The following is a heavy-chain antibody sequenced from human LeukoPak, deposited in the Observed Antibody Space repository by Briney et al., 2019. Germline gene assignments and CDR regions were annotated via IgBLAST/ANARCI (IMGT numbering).Heavy chain of an antibody. CDR1: GFTFSSYG. CDR3: ARVPGVVAATYYYYGMDV. V-gene: IGHV3-33*01. J-gene: IGHJ6*02. CDR2: IWYDGSNK. D-gene: IGHD2-15*01. Sequence: GRSLRLSCAASGFTFSSYGMHWVRQAPGKGLEWVAVIWYDGSNKYYADSVKGRFTISRDNSKNTLYLQINSLRAEDTAVYYCARVPGVVAATYYYYGMDVWGQGTTVTVSS.